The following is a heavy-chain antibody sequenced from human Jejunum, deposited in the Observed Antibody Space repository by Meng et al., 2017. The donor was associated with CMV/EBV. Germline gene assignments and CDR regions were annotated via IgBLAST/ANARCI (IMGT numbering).Heavy chain of an antibody. J-gene: IGHJ4*02. CDR1: GLTFDDYA. D-gene: IGHD6-13*01. CDR3: AKDIGASGFFYFDY. V-gene: IGHV3-43D*03. CDR2: INWDGGTT. Sequence: GLTFDDYAMHWVRQAPGKGLEWVSLINWDGGTTYYADSVKGRFTISRDNSKTSLYLQMNSLRPEDTALYYCAKDIGASGFFYFDYWGQGTLVTVSS.